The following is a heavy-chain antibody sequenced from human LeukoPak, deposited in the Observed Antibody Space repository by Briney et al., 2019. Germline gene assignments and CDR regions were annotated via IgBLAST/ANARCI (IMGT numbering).Heavy chain of an antibody. D-gene: IGHD3-10*01. J-gene: IGHJ3*02. CDR3: ARHGRLWFGELSSIPPSFDI. V-gene: IGHV5-51*01. CDR1: GSSFTRYW. Sequence: HGEALQISCKGSGSSFTRYWIGWVRPVPGKGLEWRGIIYPGESDTIDSPSFEGKVTISADKSISTAYLQWSSLKASDTAMYYCARHGRLWFGELSSIPPSFDIWGQGTMVTVSS. CDR2: IYPGESDT.